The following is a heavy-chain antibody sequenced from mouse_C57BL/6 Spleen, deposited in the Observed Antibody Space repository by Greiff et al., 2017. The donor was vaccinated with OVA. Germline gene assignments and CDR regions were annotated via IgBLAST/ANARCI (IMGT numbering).Heavy chain of an antibody. CDR2: IWSGGST. CDR1: GFSLTSYG. V-gene: IGHV2-2*01. CDR3: ARNLGTTVSHFDY. Sequence: QVQLQQSGPGLVQPSQSLSITCTVSGFSLTSYGVHWVRQSPGKGLEWLGVIWSGGSTDYNAAFISRLSISKDNSKSQVFFKMNSLQADDTAIYYCARNLGTTVSHFDYWGQGTTLTVSS. J-gene: IGHJ2*01. D-gene: IGHD1-1*01.